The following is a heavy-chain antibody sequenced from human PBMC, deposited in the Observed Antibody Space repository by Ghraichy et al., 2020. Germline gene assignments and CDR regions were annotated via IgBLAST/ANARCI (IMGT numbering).Heavy chain of an antibody. CDR1: GGSFSGYY. CDR2: INHSGST. V-gene: IGHV4-34*01. CDR3: ARGPNYDTSN. J-gene: IGHJ4*02. D-gene: IGHD3-22*01. Sequence: SETLSLTCAVYGGSFSGYYWSWIRQPPGKGLEWIGEINHSGSTNYNPSLKSRVTISVDTSKNQFSLKLSSVTAADTAVYYCARGPNYDTSNWGQGTLVTVSS.